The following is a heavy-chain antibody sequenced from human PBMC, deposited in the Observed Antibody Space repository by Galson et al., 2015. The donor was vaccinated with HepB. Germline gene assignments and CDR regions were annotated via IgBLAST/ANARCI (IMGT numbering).Heavy chain of an antibody. CDR3: ARGVMITFGGRRWFDP. CDR1: GGSVSTGSYY. D-gene: IGHD3-16*01. V-gene: IGHV4-61*01. J-gene: IGHJ5*02. CDR2: LFYSGST. Sequence: TLSLTCTVSGGSVSTGSYYWSWIRQPPGKGLEWIGYLFYSGSTNYNPSLKSRVTISVDTSKNQFSLKLSSVTAADTAVYYCARGVMITFGGRRWFDPWGQGTLVTVSS.